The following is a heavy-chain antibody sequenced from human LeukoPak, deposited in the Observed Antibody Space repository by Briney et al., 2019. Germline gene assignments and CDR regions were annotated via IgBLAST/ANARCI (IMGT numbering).Heavy chain of an antibody. D-gene: IGHD4-17*01. Sequence: SETLSLTCTVSGDSISSSFCYWGWIRQPPGKGLEWIGNIYYSGSTYYNPSLKSRVTISVDTSKNQFSLKLSSVTAADTAVYYCARVDYGEGYFDYWGQGTLVTVSS. V-gene: IGHV4-39*07. CDR3: ARVDYGEGYFDY. J-gene: IGHJ4*02. CDR1: GDSISSSFCY. CDR2: IYYSGST.